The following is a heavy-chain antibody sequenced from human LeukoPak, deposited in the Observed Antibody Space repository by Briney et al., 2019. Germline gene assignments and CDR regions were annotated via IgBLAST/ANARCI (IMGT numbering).Heavy chain of an antibody. CDR2: VRSKAFGGTT. CDR3: TRESMITFGGVIVLYYFDY. D-gene: IGHD3-16*02. Sequence: GGSLRLSCTASGFTFGDYAMSWVRQAPGKGLEWVGFVRSKAFGGTTEYAASVKGRFTISRDDSKSIAYLQMNSLKTEDTAVYYCTRESMITFGGVIVLYYFDYWGRGNLVTVSS. V-gene: IGHV3-49*04. J-gene: IGHJ4*02. CDR1: GFTFGDYA.